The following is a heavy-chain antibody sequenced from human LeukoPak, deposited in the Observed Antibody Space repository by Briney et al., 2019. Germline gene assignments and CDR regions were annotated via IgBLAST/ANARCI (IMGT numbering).Heavy chain of an antibody. CDR3: AKDSLDSSGYLQSDL. CDR2: IRYDGSNK. CDR1: GFTFSSYG. V-gene: IGHV3-30*02. J-gene: IGHJ5*02. D-gene: IGHD3-22*01. Sequence: GGSLRLTRAASGFTFSSYGMHWVRQAPGKGLEWVAFIRYDGSNKYYADSVKGRFTISRDNSKNTLYLQMNSLRAEDTAVYYCAKDSLDSSGYLQSDLWGQGTLVTVSS.